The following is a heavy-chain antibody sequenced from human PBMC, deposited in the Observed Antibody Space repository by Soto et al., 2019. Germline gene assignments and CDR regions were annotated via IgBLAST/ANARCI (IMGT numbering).Heavy chain of an antibody. CDR3: ARREIQGPIDY. J-gene: IGHJ4*02. Sequence: QVQLQESGPGLVKPSDTLSLTCAVSGYSISSSNWWGWIRQPPGKGLEWIGYIYYSGTTYYNPSLKRPVTPEVDPSTDQFSLKLTSVTAVDTAVYYWARREIQGPIDYWGQGALVTVSS. CDR1: GYSISSSNW. V-gene: IGHV4-28*01. CDR2: IYYSGTT. D-gene: IGHD1-26*01.